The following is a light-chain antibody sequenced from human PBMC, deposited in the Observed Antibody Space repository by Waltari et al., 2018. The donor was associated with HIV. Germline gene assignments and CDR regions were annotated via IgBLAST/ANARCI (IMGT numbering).Light chain of an antibody. Sequence: EIVMTQSPATLSVSPGASAALSCRASQSIATNLAWYQQKAGQAPRLLVFAASTTATGVPARFSGSGSGTEFTLTISSLQSEDVAIYYCQQYNDWPLTFGGGTKVEIK. CDR3: QQYNDWPLT. CDR2: AAS. J-gene: IGKJ4*01. V-gene: IGKV3-15*01. CDR1: QSIATN.